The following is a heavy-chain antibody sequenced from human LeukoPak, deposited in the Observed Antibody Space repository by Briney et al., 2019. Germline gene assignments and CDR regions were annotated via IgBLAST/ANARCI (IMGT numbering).Heavy chain of an antibody. D-gene: IGHD3-10*01. CDR3: TTEEAGWGGGVDY. V-gene: IGHV3-15*01. Sequence: GGSLRLSCAASGFTFSNAWMSWVRQAPGKGLEWVGRIKSKTDGGTTDYAAPVKGRFTISRDDSKNTLYLQMNSLKTEDTAVYYCTTEEAGWGGGVDYWGQGTLVTVSS. J-gene: IGHJ4*02. CDR2: IKSKTDGGTT. CDR1: GFTFSNAW.